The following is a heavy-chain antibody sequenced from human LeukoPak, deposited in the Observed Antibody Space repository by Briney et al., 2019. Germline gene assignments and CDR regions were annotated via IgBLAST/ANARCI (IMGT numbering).Heavy chain of an antibody. J-gene: IGHJ4*02. CDR2: ISSSRTYI. Sequence: PGGSLRLSCAASEFTFSSYSMNWVRQAPGKGLEWVSSISSSRTYIYYADSVKGRFTISRDNAKNSLYLQMNSLRAEDTALYYCARDLRVVITGSFDSWGQGTLVTVSS. V-gene: IGHV3-21*04. CDR1: EFTFSSYS. D-gene: IGHD3-22*01. CDR3: ARDLRVVITGSFDS.